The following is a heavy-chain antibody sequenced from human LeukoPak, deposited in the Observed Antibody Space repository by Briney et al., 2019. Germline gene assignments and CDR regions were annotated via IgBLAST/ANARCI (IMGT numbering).Heavy chain of an antibody. CDR1: GFPFSSYA. V-gene: IGHV3-23*01. J-gene: IGHJ4*02. CDR2: ISGSGDST. Sequence: GGSLRLSCAASGFPFSSYAMSWVRQAPGKGLEWVSAISGSGDSTYYADSVKGRFTISRDNSKNTLYLQMNSLRVEDTAVYYCVKLVGVGELFWGHFLEDFWGQGTLVTVSS. D-gene: IGHD3-10*01. CDR3: VKLVGVGELFWGHFLEDF.